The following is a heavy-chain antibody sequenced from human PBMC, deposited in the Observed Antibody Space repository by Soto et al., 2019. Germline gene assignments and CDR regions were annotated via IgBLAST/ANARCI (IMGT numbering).Heavy chain of an antibody. J-gene: IGHJ5*02. CDR2: IYHSGST. CDR1: GGSISSSNW. Sequence: SETLSLTCAVSGGSISSSNWWSWVRQPPGKGLEWIGEIYHSGSTNYNPSLKSRVTISVDKSKNQFSLKLSSVTAADTAVYYCARVVRVGAAPSRLFDPWGQGTLVTVSS. D-gene: IGHD1-26*01. V-gene: IGHV4-4*02. CDR3: ARVVRVGAAPSRLFDP.